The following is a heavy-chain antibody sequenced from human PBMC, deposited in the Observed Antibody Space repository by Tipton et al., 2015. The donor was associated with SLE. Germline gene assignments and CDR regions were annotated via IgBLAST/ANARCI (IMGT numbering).Heavy chain of an antibody. V-gene: IGHV4-39*07. CDR3: AGHAVPGPRFDYRRSWGIVP. J-gene: IGHJ5*02. D-gene: IGHD3-16*01. Sequence: TLSLTCTVSGGSIRSSRHFWGWIRQPPGKGLEWIGVLYYSGNTYYNPSLKSPVTLSIDTSKNQFSLKMRSVTAADTAVYFCAGHAVPGPRFDYRRSWGIVPWGQGTLVGVSS. CDR1: GGSIRSSRHF. CDR2: LYYSGNT.